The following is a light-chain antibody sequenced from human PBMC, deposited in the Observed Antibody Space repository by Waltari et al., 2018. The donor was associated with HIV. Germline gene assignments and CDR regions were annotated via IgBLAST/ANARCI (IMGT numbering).Light chain of an antibody. CDR1: SLRSYY. CDR2: GKN. CDR3: NSRDSSGNHYV. Sequence: SSELTQDPAVSVALGQTVRITCQGDSLRSYYASWYQLQPAQATMLVISGKNIRPSGIPDRFSGSSSGNTASLTLTGAQAEDEADYYCNSRDSSGNHYVFGNGTKVTVL. V-gene: IGLV3-19*01. J-gene: IGLJ1*01.